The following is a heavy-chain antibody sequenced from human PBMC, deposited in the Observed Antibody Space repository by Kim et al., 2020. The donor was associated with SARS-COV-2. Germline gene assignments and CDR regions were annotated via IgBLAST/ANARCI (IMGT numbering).Heavy chain of an antibody. Sequence: TYYPDYMKGPYTISRNNSKNTLYNQRNHIRPEDTAEYYCAKEESSSAFDIWGQGTMVTVSS. CDR2: T. CDR3: AKEESSSAFDI. J-gene: IGHJ3*02. V-gene: IGHV3-53*01.